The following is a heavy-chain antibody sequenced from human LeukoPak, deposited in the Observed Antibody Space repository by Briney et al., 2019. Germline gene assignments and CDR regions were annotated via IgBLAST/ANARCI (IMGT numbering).Heavy chain of an antibody. Sequence: PSETLSLTCTVSGGSISSGDYYWSWIRQHPGKGLEWIGYIYYSGSTYYNPSLKSRVTISVDTSKNRFSLKLSSVTAADTAVYYCAREVTTVTYYGMDVWGQGTTVTVSS. CDR2: IYYSGST. V-gene: IGHV4-31*03. D-gene: IGHD4-17*01. J-gene: IGHJ6*02. CDR1: GGSISSGDYY. CDR3: AREVTTVTYYGMDV.